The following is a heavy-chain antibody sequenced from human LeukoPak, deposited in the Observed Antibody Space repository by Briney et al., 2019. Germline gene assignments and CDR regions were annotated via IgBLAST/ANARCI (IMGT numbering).Heavy chain of an antibody. Sequence: ASVKVSCKASGYTFTSYGISWVRQAPGQGLEWMGWISAYNGNTNYAQKLQGRVTMTTDTSPSTAYMELRSLRSDDTAVYYCARAPMVRGVISDSRIDYWGQGTLVTVSS. CDR1: GYTFTSYG. D-gene: IGHD3-10*01. CDR2: ISAYNGNT. J-gene: IGHJ4*02. CDR3: ARAPMVRGVISDSRIDY. V-gene: IGHV1-18*01.